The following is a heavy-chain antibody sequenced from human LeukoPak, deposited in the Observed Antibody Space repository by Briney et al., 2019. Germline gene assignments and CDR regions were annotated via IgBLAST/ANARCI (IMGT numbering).Heavy chain of an antibody. V-gene: IGHV3-23*01. D-gene: IGHD2-15*01. CDR1: GFTFSSYA. Sequence: GTLRLSCAASGFTFSSYAMSWVRQAPGQGLEGVSAISGSGGSTYYADSVKGRFTISRDNSKNTLYLQMNSLRGEDTAVYYCAKVDVVVVAAASGVDYWGQGTLVTVSS. CDR2: ISGSGGST. CDR3: AKVDVVVVAAASGVDY. J-gene: IGHJ4*02.